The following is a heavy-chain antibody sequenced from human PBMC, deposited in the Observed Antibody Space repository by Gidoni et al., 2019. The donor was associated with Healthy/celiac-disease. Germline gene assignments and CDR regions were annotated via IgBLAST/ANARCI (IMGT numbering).Heavy chain of an antibody. J-gene: IGHJ3*02. CDR3: ARGYDDFWSGLPDPGAFDI. Sequence: QVQLQESGPGLVKPSQTLSLTCTVSGGSISSGSYYWSWIRQPAGKGLEWIGRIYTSGSTNYNPSLKSRVTISVDTPKNQFSLKLSSVTAADTAVYYCARGYDDFWSGLPDPGAFDIWGQGTMVTVSS. CDR2: IYTSGST. V-gene: IGHV4-61*02. CDR1: GGSISSGSYY. D-gene: IGHD3-3*01.